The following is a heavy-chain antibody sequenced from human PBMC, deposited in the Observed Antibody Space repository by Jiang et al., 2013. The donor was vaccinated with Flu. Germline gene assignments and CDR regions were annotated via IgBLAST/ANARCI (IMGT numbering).Heavy chain of an antibody. D-gene: IGHD3-22*01. CDR1: GGSISSNYYY. V-gene: IGHV4-39*07. CDR3: ARLPYYYDYSDVY. Sequence: LLKPSETLSLTCTVSGGSISSNYYYWGWIRQPPGKGLEWIGSIYYSGSTYYNPSLKSRVTISVDTSKNQFSLKLNSVTAADTAVYYCARLPYYYDYSDVYWGQGTLVTVSS. CDR2: IYYSGST. J-gene: IGHJ4*02.